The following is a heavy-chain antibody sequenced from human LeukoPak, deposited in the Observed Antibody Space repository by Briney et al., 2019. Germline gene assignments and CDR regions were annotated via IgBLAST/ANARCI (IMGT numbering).Heavy chain of an antibody. CDR1: GFTFGDYA. Sequence: GGSVRLSCTASGFTFGDYAMSWFRQAPGKGLEWVGFIRSKAYGGTTEYAASVKGRFTISRDDSKSIAYLQMNSLKTEDTAVYYCTRDFRYFDWLLSPAFDIWGQGTMVTVSS. CDR2: IRSKAYGGTT. V-gene: IGHV3-49*03. D-gene: IGHD3-9*01. CDR3: TRDFRYFDWLLSPAFDI. J-gene: IGHJ3*02.